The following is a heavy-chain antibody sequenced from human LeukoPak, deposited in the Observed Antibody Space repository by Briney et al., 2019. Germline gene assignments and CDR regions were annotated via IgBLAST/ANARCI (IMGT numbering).Heavy chain of an antibody. CDR3: ARVRGYESTATFDY. Sequence: GASVKVCCKASGYTFTSYGIRWVRQAPGQGLEWMGWISAYNGNTNYAQKLQGRVTMTTDTSTSKAYMELRSLRSDDTAVYYCARVRGYESTATFDYWGQGTLVTVSS. CDR1: GYTFTSYG. D-gene: IGHD5-12*01. J-gene: IGHJ4*02. CDR2: ISAYNGNT. V-gene: IGHV1-18*01.